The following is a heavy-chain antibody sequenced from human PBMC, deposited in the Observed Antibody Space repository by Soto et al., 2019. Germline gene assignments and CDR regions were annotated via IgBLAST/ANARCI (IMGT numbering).Heavy chain of an antibody. V-gene: IGHV4-59*01. CDR2: IYYSGST. CDR1: GGSISSYY. Sequence: SETLSLTFSASGGSISSYYWSWIRQPPGKGLEWIGYIYYSGSTNYNPSLKSRVTISVDTSKNQFSLKLSSVTAADTAVYYCARGQHLVYYFDTWGQGTLVTVSS. D-gene: IGHD6-13*01. J-gene: IGHJ4*02. CDR3: ARGQHLVYYFDT.